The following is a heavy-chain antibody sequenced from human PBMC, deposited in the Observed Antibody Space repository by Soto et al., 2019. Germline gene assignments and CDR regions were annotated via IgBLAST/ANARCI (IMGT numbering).Heavy chain of an antibody. CDR2: ISLDGRDK. J-gene: IGHJ4*02. V-gene: IGHV3-30*18. Sequence: QVQLVESGGGVVQPGRSLRLSCAASGFTFSSYGMHWVRQAPGKGLEWVAVISLDGRDKKYADSVKGRFTISRDNSKTTVHLQMNSLRAENTAVFYCAKDGGVAAAAYYYDSWGQGTLVTVSA. CDR1: GFTFSSYG. CDR3: AKDGGVAAAAYYYDS. D-gene: IGHD6-13*01.